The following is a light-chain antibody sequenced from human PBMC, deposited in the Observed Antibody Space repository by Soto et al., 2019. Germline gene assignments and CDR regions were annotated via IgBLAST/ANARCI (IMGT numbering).Light chain of an antibody. J-gene: IGLJ1*01. CDR3: SSYTSSSPS. CDR2: DVS. Sequence: QSVLTQPASVSGSPGQSITISCTGTSSDVGGSNYVSWYQQHPGKAPKLMIYDVSNRPSGVSNRFSGSKSGNTASLTISGLQAEDEADYYCSSYTSSSPSFGTGTKVTVL. CDR1: SSDVGGSNY. V-gene: IGLV2-14*01.